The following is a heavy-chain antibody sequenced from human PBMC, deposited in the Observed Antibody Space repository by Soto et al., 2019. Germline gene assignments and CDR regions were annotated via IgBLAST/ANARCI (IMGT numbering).Heavy chain of an antibody. V-gene: IGHV5-51*01. J-gene: IGHJ4*02. D-gene: IGHD6-19*01. CDR2: IYPPDSQA. CDR1: GYSFTTYW. Sequence: GESLKISCKGSGYSFTTYWIGWVRQMPGKGLEWMGIIYPPDSQARYSPSFQGQVTLSVDKSINTAYLQWSSLKASDTAMYYCARRLSYCSGWDHWAEGTLVTDYS. CDR3: ARRLSYCSGWDH.